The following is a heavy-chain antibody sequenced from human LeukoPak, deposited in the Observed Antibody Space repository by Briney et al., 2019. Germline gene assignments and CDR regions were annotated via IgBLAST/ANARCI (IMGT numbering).Heavy chain of an antibody. CDR2: ISGSGGST. J-gene: IGHJ3*02. V-gene: IGHV3-23*01. Sequence: GGSLRLSCAASGFTFSSYAMSWVRQAPGKGLEWVSAISGSGGSTYYADSVKGRFTISRDNSKNTLYLQMNSLRAEDTAVYYCARGINRYCSSTSCLENSPPDDAFDIWGQGTMVTVSS. CDR3: ARGINRYCSSTSCLENSPPDDAFDI. D-gene: IGHD2-2*01. CDR1: GFTFSSYA.